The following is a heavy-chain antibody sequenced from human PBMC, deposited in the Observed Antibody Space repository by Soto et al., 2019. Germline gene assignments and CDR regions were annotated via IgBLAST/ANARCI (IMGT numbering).Heavy chain of an antibody. CDR3: ARLPRSGYSGAWTNWFDP. D-gene: IGHD6-19*01. Sequence: PSETLSLTCTVAGGSIWSSVYYWGWIRQPPGKGLEGIGSIYFSGSTYYNPSLKSRVTISLNTSKNHFSLNLTSVAAADTAVYYCARLPRSGYSGAWTNWFDPWGQGTLVTVSS. J-gene: IGHJ5*02. CDR2: IYFSGST. CDR1: GGSIWSSVYY. V-gene: IGHV4-39*01.